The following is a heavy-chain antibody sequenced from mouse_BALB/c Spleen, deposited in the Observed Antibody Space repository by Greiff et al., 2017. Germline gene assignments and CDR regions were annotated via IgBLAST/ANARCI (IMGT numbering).Heavy chain of an antibody. V-gene: IGHV1S81*02. D-gene: IGHD2-1*01. Sequence: QVQLQQPGAELVKPGASVKLSCKASGYTFTSYWMHWVKQRPGQGLEWIGEINPSNGRTNYNEKFKSKGTLTVDKSSSTAYMQLSSLTSEDSAVYYCARRYYGKGWYFDVWGAGTTVTVSS. J-gene: IGHJ1*01. CDR3: ARRYYGKGWYFDV. CDR2: INPSNGRT. CDR1: GYTFTSYW.